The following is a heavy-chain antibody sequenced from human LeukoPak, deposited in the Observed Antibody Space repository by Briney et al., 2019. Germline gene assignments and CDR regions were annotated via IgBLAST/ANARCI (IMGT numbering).Heavy chain of an antibody. Sequence: VASVKVSCKASGYTFTSYGISWVRQATGQGLEWMGRMNPNSGNTGYAQKFQGRVTITRNTSISTAYMELSSLRSEDTAVYYCARGRNDFWSGYYYYMDVWGKGTTVTVSS. J-gene: IGHJ6*03. V-gene: IGHV1-8*03. CDR2: MNPNSGNT. CDR1: GYTFTSYG. D-gene: IGHD3-3*01. CDR3: ARGRNDFWSGYYYYMDV.